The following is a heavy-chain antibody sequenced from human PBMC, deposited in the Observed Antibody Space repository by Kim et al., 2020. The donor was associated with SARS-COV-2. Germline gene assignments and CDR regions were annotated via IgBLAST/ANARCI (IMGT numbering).Heavy chain of an antibody. CDR2: SYYSGST. CDR3: ARLDYYDSSGYYPNWDYYYDGMDV. V-gene: IGHV4-59*08. D-gene: IGHD3-22*01. J-gene: IGHJ6*02. Sequence: SETLSLTCTVSGGCISSYYWSWIRQPPGKGLEWIGYSYYSGSTNYNPSPNSRVTISVDTSKNQFSLKLISVTAADTAVYYCARLDYYDSSGYYPNWDYYYDGMDVWRQGTTVTVSS. CDR1: GGCISSYY.